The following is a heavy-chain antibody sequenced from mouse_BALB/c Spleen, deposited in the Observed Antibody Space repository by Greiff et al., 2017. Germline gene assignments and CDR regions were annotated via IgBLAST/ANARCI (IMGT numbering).Heavy chain of an antibody. CDR3: TRHYYGYRYAMDY. CDR2: IRLKSNNYAT. CDR1: GFTFSNYW. Sequence: EVKVEESGGGLVQPGGSMKLSCVASGFTFSNYWMNWVRQSPEKGLEWVAEIRLKSNNYATHYAESVKGRFTISRDDSKSSVYLQMNNLRAEDTGIYYCTRHYYGYRYAMDYWGQGTSVTVSS. V-gene: IGHV6-6*02. D-gene: IGHD1-2*01. J-gene: IGHJ4*01.